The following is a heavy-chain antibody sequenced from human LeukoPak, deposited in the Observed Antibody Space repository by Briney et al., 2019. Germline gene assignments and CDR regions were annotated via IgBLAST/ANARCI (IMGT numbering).Heavy chain of an antibody. Sequence: SVKVSCKASGGTFSSYAISWVRQAPGQGLEWMGRIIPILGIANYAQKFQGRVTITADKSMSTAYMELSSLRSEDTAVYYCARTYSSGWYGDYYYGMDVWGQGTTVTVSS. V-gene: IGHV1-69*04. CDR2: IIPILGIA. CDR1: GGTFSSYA. CDR3: ARTYSSGWYGDYYYGMDV. J-gene: IGHJ6*02. D-gene: IGHD6-19*01.